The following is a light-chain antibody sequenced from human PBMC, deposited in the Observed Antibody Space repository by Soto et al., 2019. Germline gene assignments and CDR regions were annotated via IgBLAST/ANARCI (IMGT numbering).Light chain of an antibody. Sequence: EIVLTQSPSSLSLSPGERPTLSCRARQSVSSSYLAWYQQKPGQTPKLLIFGASIRATNIPNWFSGSWGGTVFTPTISRLEAEYFAVYYCQQYGSSPGTFGQGTKVDIK. V-gene: IGKV3-20*01. CDR3: QQYGSSPGT. J-gene: IGKJ1*01. CDR2: GAS. CDR1: QSVSSSY.